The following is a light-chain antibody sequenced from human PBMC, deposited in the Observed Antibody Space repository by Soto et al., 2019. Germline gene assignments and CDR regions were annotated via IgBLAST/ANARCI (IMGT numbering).Light chain of an antibody. CDR1: QSVSSSY. J-gene: IGKJ4*02. V-gene: IGKV3-20*01. Sequence: EIVLTQSPGTLSLSPGERATLTCRASQSVSSSYLAWYQQKPGQAPRLLIYGVSSRATGIPDRFSGSGFGTDFTLTISRLEPEDFAVYYCHQYDSSPLTFGGGTKVEIK. CDR3: HQYDSSPLT. CDR2: GVS.